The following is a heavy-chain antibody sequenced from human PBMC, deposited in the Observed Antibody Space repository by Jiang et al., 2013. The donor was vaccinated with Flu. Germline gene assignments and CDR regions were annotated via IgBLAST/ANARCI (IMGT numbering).Heavy chain of an antibody. CDR1: GGSFSGYY. D-gene: IGHD6-13*01. J-gene: IGHJ3*02. CDR3: ARELFQAGAFDI. V-gene: IGHV4-34*01. Sequence: LLKPSETLSLTCAVYGGSFSGYYWSWIRQPPGKGLEWIGEINHSGSTNYNPSLKSRVTISVDTSKNQFSLKLSSVTAADTAVYYCARELFQAGAFDIWGQGTMVTVSS. CDR2: INHSGST.